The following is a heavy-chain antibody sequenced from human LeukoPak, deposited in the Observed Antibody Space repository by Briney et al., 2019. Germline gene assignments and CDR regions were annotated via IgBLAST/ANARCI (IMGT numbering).Heavy chain of an antibody. CDR3: ARGLDSSSWYGGVY. J-gene: IGHJ4*02. D-gene: IGHD6-13*01. CDR1: GGSISSSSYY. Sequence: SETLSLTCTVSGGSISSSSYYWAWIRQPPGKGLEWIGSIYYTGSTYYNPSLKSRVTISVDTSKNQFSLKLSSVTAADTAVYYCARGLDSSSWYGGVYWGQGTLVTVSS. CDR2: IYYTGST. V-gene: IGHV4-39*07.